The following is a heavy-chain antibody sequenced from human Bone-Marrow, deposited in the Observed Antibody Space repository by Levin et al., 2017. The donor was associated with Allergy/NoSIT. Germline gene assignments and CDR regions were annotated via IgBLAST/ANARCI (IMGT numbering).Heavy chain of an antibody. CDR2: ISSTGNTL. Sequence: SCAASGFTFMTHSMNWVRQAPGKGLEWISYISSTGNTLHYADSVKGRFTISRDNAKTSVYLQMNSLRVEDTAVYYCTREAAAAYWGQGTLVTVSS. CDR3: TREAAAAY. CDR1: GFTFMTHS. D-gene: IGHD6-13*01. V-gene: IGHV3-48*01. J-gene: IGHJ4*02.